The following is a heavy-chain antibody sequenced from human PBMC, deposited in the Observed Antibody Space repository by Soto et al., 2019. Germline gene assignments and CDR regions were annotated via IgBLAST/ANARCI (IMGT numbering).Heavy chain of an antibody. Sequence: PGGSMRLSCAASGFTFSSYGMHWVRQAPGKGLEWVAVIWYDGSNKYYADSVKGRFTIPRDNSKNKLYLQMNSLRAEDTAVYYCARVRWFGEFDYYYYYGMDVWGQGTTVTVSS. CDR3: ARVRWFGEFDYYYYYGMDV. CDR1: GFTFSSYG. V-gene: IGHV3-33*01. J-gene: IGHJ6*02. CDR2: IWYDGSNK. D-gene: IGHD3-10*01.